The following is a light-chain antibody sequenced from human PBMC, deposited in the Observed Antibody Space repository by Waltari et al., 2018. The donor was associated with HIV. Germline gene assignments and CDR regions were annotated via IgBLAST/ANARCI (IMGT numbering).Light chain of an antibody. V-gene: IGKV3-20*01. CDR3: QQHGSSPRT. Sequence: IVLTQSPGTLSLSPGERAALSCRASQSVSNNFLAWYQQKHGQAPTILIYGASFRATGIPDRFSGSGSGTDFTLTISRMEPEDFAVYYCQQHGSSPRTFGQGTKVEIK. J-gene: IGKJ1*01. CDR1: QSVSNNF. CDR2: GAS.